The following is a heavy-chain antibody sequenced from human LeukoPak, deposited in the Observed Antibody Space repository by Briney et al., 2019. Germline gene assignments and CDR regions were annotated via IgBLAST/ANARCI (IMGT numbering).Heavy chain of an antibody. CDR1: GGSISSYY. V-gene: IGHV4-59*08. D-gene: IGHD6-19*01. CDR3: ARHKGRIAVAGKGFDY. J-gene: IGHJ4*02. Sequence: SETLSLTCTVSGGSISSYYWSWIRQPPGKGLEWIGYIYYSGSTNYNPSLKSRVTISVDTSKNQSSLKLSSVTAADTAVYYCARHKGRIAVAGKGFDYWGQGTLATVSS. CDR2: IYYSGST.